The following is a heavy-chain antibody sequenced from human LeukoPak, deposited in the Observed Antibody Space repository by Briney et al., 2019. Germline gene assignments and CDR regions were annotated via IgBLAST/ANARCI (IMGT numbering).Heavy chain of an antibody. CDR2: INPSGST. CDR3: ARGGGKYSSNSYGMDV. D-gene: IGHD6-13*01. CDR1: GGSFSGYY. V-gene: IGHV4-34*01. Sequence: PSETLSLTCAVYGGSFSGYYWSWIRQPPGKGLEWIGEINPSGSTNYNPSLKSRVTISVDTSKNQFSLKLSSVTAADTAVYYCARGGGKYSSNSYGMDVWGQGTTVTVSS. J-gene: IGHJ6*02.